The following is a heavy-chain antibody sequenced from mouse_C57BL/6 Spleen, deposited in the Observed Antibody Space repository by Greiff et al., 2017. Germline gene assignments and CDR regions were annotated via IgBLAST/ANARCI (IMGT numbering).Heavy chain of an antibody. V-gene: IGHV3-6*01. Sequence: EVKLLESGPGLVKPSQSLSLTCSVTGYSITSGYYWNWIRQFPGNKLEWMGYISYDGSNNYNPSLKNRISITRDTSTNQFFLKLNSVTTEDTATYYCARGGTTVVAIYYAMDYWGQGTSVTVSS. CDR3: ARGGTTVVAIYYAMDY. CDR1: GYSITSGYY. J-gene: IGHJ4*01. D-gene: IGHD1-1*01. CDR2: ISYDGSN.